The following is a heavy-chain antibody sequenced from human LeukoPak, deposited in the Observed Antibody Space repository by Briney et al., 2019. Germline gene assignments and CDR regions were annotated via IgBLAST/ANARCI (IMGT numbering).Heavy chain of an antibody. J-gene: IGHJ4*02. Sequence: ASVKVSCKTSGYIFTSYGISWVRQAPGQGLEWMGWISTDNGNTNYAQKVQGRVTMTTDTSTSIAYMELRSLRSDDAAVYYCARDPSGSYDFDYWGQGTLVTVSS. D-gene: IGHD1-26*01. CDR1: GYIFTSYG. CDR2: ISTDNGNT. V-gene: IGHV1-18*01. CDR3: ARDPSGSYDFDY.